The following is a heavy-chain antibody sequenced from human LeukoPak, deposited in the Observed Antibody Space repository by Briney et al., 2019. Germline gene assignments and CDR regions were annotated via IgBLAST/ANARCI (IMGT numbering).Heavy chain of an antibody. CDR3: ASGQREAAALLAFDI. CDR1: GYTFTSYD. Sequence: ASVKVSCKASGYTFTSYDINWVRQATGQGLEWMGWMNPNSGNTGYAQKFQGRVTITRNTSISTAYMELSSLRSEDTAVYYCASGQREAAALLAFDIWAQGTMVTVSS. V-gene: IGHV1-8*03. D-gene: IGHD6-25*01. J-gene: IGHJ3*02. CDR2: MNPNSGNT.